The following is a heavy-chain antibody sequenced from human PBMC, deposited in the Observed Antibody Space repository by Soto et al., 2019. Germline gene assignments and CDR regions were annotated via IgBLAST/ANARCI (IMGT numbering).Heavy chain of an antibody. J-gene: IGHJ6*02. Sequence: QVQLVQSGAEVKKPGSSVKVSCKASGGTFSSYAISWVRQAPGQGLEWMGGIIPIFGTANYAQKFQGRVTITADESTSTASMELTSLRSEDTAVYYCARGEQLNNVVLVAAIPPYYYYGMDVWGQGTTVTVSS. D-gene: IGHD2-15*01. CDR2: IIPIFGTA. CDR3: ARGEQLNNVVLVAAIPPYYYYGMDV. V-gene: IGHV1-69*01. CDR1: GGTFSSYA.